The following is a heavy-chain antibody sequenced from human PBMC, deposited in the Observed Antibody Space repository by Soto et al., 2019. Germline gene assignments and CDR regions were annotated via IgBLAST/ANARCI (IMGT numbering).Heavy chain of an antibody. Sequence: QVQLVQSGAEVKKPGASVKVSCKASGYTFTTYDINWVRQATGQGLEWIGWMSPKTGNTGYAQNFQGRVTMTRNPPISTAYMELSSLTSEDTAVYYCARRPPNWGFDLWGQGTLVPVSS. V-gene: IGHV1-8*01. J-gene: IGHJ4*02. CDR2: MSPKTGNT. CDR1: GYTFTTYD. CDR3: ARRPPNWGFDL. D-gene: IGHD7-27*01.